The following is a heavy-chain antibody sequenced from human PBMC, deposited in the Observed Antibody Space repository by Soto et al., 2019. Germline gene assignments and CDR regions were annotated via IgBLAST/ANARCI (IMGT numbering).Heavy chain of an antibody. CDR2: ISAYNGNT. D-gene: IGHD2-8*01. J-gene: IGHJ4*02. V-gene: IGHV1-18*01. Sequence: ASVKVSCKASGYTFTSYGISWVRQAPGQGLEWMGWISAYNGNTNYAQKLQGRVTMTTDTSTSTAYMELRSLRSDDTAVYYCALARIYCTNGVCVYFDYWSQGTLVTVSS. CDR1: GYTFTSYG. CDR3: ALARIYCTNGVCVYFDY.